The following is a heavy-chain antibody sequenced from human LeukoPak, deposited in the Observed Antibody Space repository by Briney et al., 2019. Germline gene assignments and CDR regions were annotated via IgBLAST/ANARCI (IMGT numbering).Heavy chain of an antibody. J-gene: IGHJ4*02. CDR3: TRGFNIYYNKEFGY. CDR1: GYTFSTFD. Sequence: ASVKVSCKASGYTFSTFDINWVRQATGQGLEWMGWMNPNSGNAGYAQKFQGRVTMTRNTSISTAYLELSNLRSEDTAVYYCTRGFNIYYNKEFGYWGQGTLVTVSS. V-gene: IGHV1-8*01. CDR2: MNPNSGNA. D-gene: IGHD4-11*01.